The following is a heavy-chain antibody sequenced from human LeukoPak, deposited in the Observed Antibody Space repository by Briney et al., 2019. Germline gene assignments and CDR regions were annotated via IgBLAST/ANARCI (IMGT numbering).Heavy chain of an antibody. D-gene: IGHD3-22*01. Sequence: GGSLRLSCAASGFTFSSYEMNWVRQAPGKGLEWVSYISSSGSTIYYADSVEGRFTISRDNAKNSLYLQMNSLRAEDTAVYYCAREAAYYDSSGYYVYWGQGTLVTVSS. CDR3: AREAAYYDSSGYYVY. CDR2: ISSSGSTI. CDR1: GFTFSSYE. J-gene: IGHJ4*02. V-gene: IGHV3-48*03.